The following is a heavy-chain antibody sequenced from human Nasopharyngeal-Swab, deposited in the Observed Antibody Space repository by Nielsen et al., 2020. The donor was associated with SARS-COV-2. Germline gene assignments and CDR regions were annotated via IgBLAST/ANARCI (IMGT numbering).Heavy chain of an antibody. J-gene: IGHJ4*02. D-gene: IGHD3-9*01. Sequence: ETLSLTCAVYGGSFSGYYWSWIRQPPGKGLEWIGEINHSGSTNYNPSLKSRVTISVDTSKNQFSLKLSSVTAADTAVYYCARARYFDWLNFDYWGQGTLVTVSS. V-gene: IGHV4-34*01. CDR1: GGSFSGYY. CDR3: ARARYFDWLNFDY. CDR2: INHSGST.